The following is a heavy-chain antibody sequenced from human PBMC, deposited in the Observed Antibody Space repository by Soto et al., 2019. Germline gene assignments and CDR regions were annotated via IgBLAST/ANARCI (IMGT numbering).Heavy chain of an antibody. V-gene: IGHV1-2*02. Sequence: QLHLVQSGAVVKKPGASVTVSCSASGYPVTAYYMHWVRQAPGRGLEWMGGINPATGAAKDTQTFQGGVTMTRDPSTSKVFMELGGLTSEDTAVFYWARGGGVGVAGSAAFDMWGQGTLVTVSS. CDR2: INPATGAA. J-gene: IGHJ3*02. D-gene: IGHD3-3*01. CDR3: ARGGGVGVAGSAAFDM. CDR1: GYPVTAYY.